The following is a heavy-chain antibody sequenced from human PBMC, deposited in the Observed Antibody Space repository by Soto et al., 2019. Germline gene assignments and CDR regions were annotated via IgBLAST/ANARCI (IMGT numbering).Heavy chain of an antibody. CDR1: GFNFDYYW. J-gene: IGHJ3*01. CDR3: ARGDRGGFDL. D-gene: IGHD3-10*01. V-gene: IGHV3-74*01. CDR2: VHSGGTTT. Sequence: GGSLRLSCAASGFNFDYYWMHWVRQAPGKGLVWVSRVHSGGTTTTYADSVKGRFTISRDNARNTVSLQMSSLRAEDTAIYYCARGDRGGFDLWGHGTMVTVSS.